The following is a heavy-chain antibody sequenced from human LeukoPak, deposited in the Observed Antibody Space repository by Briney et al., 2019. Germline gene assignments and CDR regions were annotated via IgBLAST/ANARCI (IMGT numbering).Heavy chain of an antibody. CDR1: GGSISSYY. CDR3: ARGEIVVVTAIRYYYHGMDV. V-gene: IGHV4-59*08. J-gene: IGHJ6*02. D-gene: IGHD2-21*02. CDR2: IYYSGST. Sequence: SETLSLTCTVSGGSISSYYWSWIRQPPGKGLEWIGYIYYSGSTNYNPSLKSRVTISVDTSKNQFSLKLSSVTAADTAVYYCARGEIVVVTAIRYYYHGMDVWGQGTTVTVSS.